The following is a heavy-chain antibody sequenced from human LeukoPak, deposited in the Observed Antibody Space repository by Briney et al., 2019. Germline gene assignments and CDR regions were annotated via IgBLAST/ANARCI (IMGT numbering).Heavy chain of an antibody. D-gene: IGHD1-14*01. CDR2: IYYSGSN. CDR1: GGSISSFC. J-gene: IGHJ4*02. V-gene: IGHV4-59*01. Sequence: SETLSLTCSGSGGSISSFCWSWIPQPPGKGLEWSGYIYYSGSNNYNPSLKSRATISVDTSSNQFSLKLSSVTDAHTDEYYSVSGNRADDYGGQGTLVTVSS. CDR3: VSGNRADDY.